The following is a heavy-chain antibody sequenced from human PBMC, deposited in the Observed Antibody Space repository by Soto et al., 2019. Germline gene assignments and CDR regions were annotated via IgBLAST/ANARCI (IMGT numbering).Heavy chain of an antibody. V-gene: IGHV3-7*03. CDR1: GFTFSSYW. Sequence: GGSLRLSCAASGFTFSSYWMSWVRQAPGKGLEWVANIKQDGSEKYYVDSVKGRFTISRDNAKNSLYLQMNSLRAEDTAVYYCARDPAHNYDILTGYFGYWGQGTPVTVSS. D-gene: IGHD3-9*01. CDR2: IKQDGSEK. CDR3: ARDPAHNYDILTGYFGY. J-gene: IGHJ4*02.